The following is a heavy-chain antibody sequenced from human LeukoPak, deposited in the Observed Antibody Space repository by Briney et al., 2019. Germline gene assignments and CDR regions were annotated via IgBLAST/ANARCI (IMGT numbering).Heavy chain of an antibody. CDR1: GYTFTSYA. J-gene: IGHJ4*02. CDR2: INAGNGNT. D-gene: IGHD1-26*01. V-gene: IGHV1-3*01. CDR3: ARVRSSVIVGATILGY. Sequence: ASVKVSCKASGYTFTSYAMHWVRQAPGQRLEWMGWINAGNGNTKYSQKFQGRVTTTRDTSASTAYMELSSLRSGDTAVYYCARVRSSVIVGATILGYWGQGTLVTVSS.